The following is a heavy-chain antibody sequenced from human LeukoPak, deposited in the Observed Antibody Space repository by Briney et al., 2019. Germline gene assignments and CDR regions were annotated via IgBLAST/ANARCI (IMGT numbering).Heavy chain of an antibody. CDR1: GFTFSSYS. J-gene: IGHJ4*02. CDR3: ARDRRVAGSFDY. V-gene: IGHV3-21*01. Sequence: GGSLRLSCAASGFTFSSYSMNWVRQAPGKGLEWVSSISSSSSYIYYADSVKGRFTISRDNAKNSLYLQMNSLRAEDTAVYYCARDRRVAGSFDYWGRGTLVTVSS. CDR2: ISSSSSYI. D-gene: IGHD3-10*01.